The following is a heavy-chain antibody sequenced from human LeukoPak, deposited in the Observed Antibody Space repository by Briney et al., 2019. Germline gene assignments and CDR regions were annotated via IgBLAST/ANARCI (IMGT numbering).Heavy chain of an antibody. CDR3: ARGQARREGYNYYMDV. CDR2: IYYSGST. CDR1: GGSISSGDYY. J-gene: IGHJ6*03. Sequence: SETLSLTCTVSGGSISSGDYYWSWIRQPPGKGLEWIGYIYYSGSTYYNPSLKSRVTISVDTSKNQFSLKLSSVTAADTAVYHCARGQARREGYNYYMDVWGEGTTVTVSS. V-gene: IGHV4-30-4*08. D-gene: IGHD5-24*01.